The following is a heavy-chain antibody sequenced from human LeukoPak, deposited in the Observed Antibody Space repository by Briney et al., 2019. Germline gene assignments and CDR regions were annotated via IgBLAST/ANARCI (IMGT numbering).Heavy chain of an antibody. CDR1: GFTFSSYS. Sequence: GASLRLSCTASGFTFSSYSMNWVRQAPGKGLEWISSISSSSSCIYYAESVKGRFTISRDNAKNSLYLQMNSLRAEDTAVYYCAALGGQYSSSWSTTRWGQGTLVTVSS. D-gene: IGHD6-13*01. CDR2: ISSSSSCI. CDR3: AALGGQYSSSWSTTR. V-gene: IGHV3-21*01. J-gene: IGHJ4*02.